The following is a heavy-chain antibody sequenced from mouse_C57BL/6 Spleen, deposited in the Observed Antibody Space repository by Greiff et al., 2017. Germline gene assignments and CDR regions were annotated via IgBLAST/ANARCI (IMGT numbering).Heavy chain of an antibody. V-gene: IGHV1-50*01. J-gene: IGHJ2*01. CDR1: VYTFTSFW. CDR3: ARGNDGYPYYSDD. CDR2: IDPSGSYT. Sequence: QVQLQQPGAELVKPGASVKLSCKASVYTFTSFWMLWVKQRPGQGLVWIGEIDPSGSYTNYNQESKGKATLTVDTSFSTAYMQLSSLTSEDSAVYSCARGNDGYPYYSDDGREGTALTVTS. D-gene: IGHD2-3*01.